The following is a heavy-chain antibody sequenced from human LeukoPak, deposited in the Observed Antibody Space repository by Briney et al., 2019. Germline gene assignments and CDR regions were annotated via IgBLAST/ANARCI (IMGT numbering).Heavy chain of an antibody. D-gene: IGHD4-17*01. CDR3: ARDPNGDYIGAFDN. V-gene: IGHV3-23*01. J-gene: IGHJ3*02. CDR1: GLIFSNYA. CDR2: ISGSGAST. Sequence: GGSLRLSCAASGLIFSNYAMSWVRQAPGKGLEWVSAISGSGASTHFADSVKGRFTVSRDNSKNMLYLQMDSLRGDDTALYHCARDPNGDYIGAFDNWGQGTMVTVSS.